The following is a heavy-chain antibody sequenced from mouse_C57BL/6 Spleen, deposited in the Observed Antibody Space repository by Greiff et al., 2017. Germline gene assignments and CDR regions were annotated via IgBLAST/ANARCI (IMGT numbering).Heavy chain of an antibody. Sequence: VQLQQSGAELVMPGASVKLSCKASGYTFTSYWMHWVKQRPGQGLEWIGEIDPSDSYTNYNQKFKGKSTLTVDKSSSTAYMQLSSLTSEDSAVYYCARRNGNYGGAMDYWGQGTSVTVSS. D-gene: IGHD2-1*01. V-gene: IGHV1-69*01. J-gene: IGHJ4*01. CDR2: IDPSDSYT. CDR3: ARRNGNYGGAMDY. CDR1: GYTFTSYW.